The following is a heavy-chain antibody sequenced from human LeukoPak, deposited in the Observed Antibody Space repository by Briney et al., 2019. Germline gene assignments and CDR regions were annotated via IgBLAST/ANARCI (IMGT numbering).Heavy chain of an antibody. CDR1: GFTFSSYA. J-gene: IGHJ4*02. D-gene: IGHD3-22*01. Sequence: GGSLRLSCAASGFTFSSYAMHWVRQAPGKGLEWVAVISYDGSNKYYADSVKGRFTNSRDNSKNTLYLQMNSLRAEDTAVYYCARGDTMIVVGSHPYYFDYWGQGTLVTVSS. V-gene: IGHV3-30-3*01. CDR2: ISYDGSNK. CDR3: ARGDTMIVVGSHPYYFDY.